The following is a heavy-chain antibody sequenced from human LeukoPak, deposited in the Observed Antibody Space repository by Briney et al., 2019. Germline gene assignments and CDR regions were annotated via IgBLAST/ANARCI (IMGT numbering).Heavy chain of an antibody. CDR2: IIPILGIA. CDR1: GGTFSSYA. D-gene: IGHD3-22*01. Sequence: SVKVSCKASGGTFSSYAISWVRQAPGQGLEWMGRIIPILGIANYAQKFQGRVTITADKSTSTAYMELSSLRSEDTAVYYCARGTRRYYDGSGYYYGEFDYWGQGILVTVSS. CDR3: ARGTRRYYDGSGYYYGEFDY. J-gene: IGHJ4*02. V-gene: IGHV1-69*04.